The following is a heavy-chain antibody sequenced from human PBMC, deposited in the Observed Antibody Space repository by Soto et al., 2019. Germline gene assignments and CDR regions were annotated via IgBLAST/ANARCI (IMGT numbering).Heavy chain of an antibody. D-gene: IGHD3-10*01. CDR1: GGSISSYY. Sequence: PSETLSLTCTVSGGSISSYYWSWIRQPPGKGLEWIGYIYYSGSTNYNPSLKSRVTISVDTSKNQFSLKLSSVTAADTAVYYCAREKEYYGSGSTFDYWGQGTLVTVSS. J-gene: IGHJ4*02. V-gene: IGHV4-59*01. CDR3: AREKEYYGSGSTFDY. CDR2: IYYSGST.